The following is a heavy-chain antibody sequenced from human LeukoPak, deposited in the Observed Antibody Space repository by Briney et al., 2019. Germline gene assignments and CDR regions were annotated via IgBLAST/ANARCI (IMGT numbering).Heavy chain of an antibody. J-gene: IGHJ4*02. CDR2: IYYSGST. CDR3: ARLGYCSSTSCYRSGRGIDY. CDR1: GGSFSGYY. D-gene: IGHD2-2*01. Sequence: SETLSLTCAVYGGSFSGYYWSWIRQPPGKGLEWIGYIYYSGSTNYNPSLKSRVTISVDTSKNQFSLKLSSVTAADTAVYYCARLGYCSSTSCYRSGRGIDYWGQGTLVTVSS. V-gene: IGHV4-59*08.